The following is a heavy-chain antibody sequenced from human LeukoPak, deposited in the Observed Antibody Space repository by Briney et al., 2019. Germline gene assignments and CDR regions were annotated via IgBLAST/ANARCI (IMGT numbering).Heavy chain of an antibody. CDR1: GGSISSYY. Sequence: PSETLSLTCTVSGGSISSYYWSWIRQPPGKGLEWIGYIYYSGSTNYNPSLKSRVTVSVDTSKNQFSLKLSSVTAADTAVYHCARDEADNIDPWGQGTLVTVSS. V-gene: IGHV4-59*01. CDR2: IYYSGST. J-gene: IGHJ5*02. CDR3: ARDEADNIDP. D-gene: IGHD2/OR15-2a*01.